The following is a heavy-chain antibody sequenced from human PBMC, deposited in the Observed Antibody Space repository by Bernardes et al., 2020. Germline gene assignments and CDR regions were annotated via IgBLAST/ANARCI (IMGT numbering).Heavy chain of an antibody. J-gene: IGHJ5*02. CDR1: GYTFTSYG. D-gene: IGHD2-2*01. CDR2: ISAYNGNT. Sequence: SVKVSCKASGYTFTSYGISWVRQAPGQGLEWMGWISAYNGNTNYAQKLQGRVTMTTDTSTSTAYMELRSLRSDDTAVYYCARTYCSSTSCWFDPWGQGTLVTVSS. CDR3: ARTYCSSTSCWFDP. V-gene: IGHV1-18*01.